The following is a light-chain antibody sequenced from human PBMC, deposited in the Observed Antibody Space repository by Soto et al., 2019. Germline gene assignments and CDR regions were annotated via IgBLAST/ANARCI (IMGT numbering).Light chain of an antibody. CDR2: DVS. V-gene: IGKV1-13*02. Sequence: AIQLTQSPSSLSASVGDRVTITCRASQGISSAFAWYQQRPGKVPKLLIYDVSSLQSGVPPRFSGSGSGTDFPLTISSLQPEDFATYYCHQSETFPLTFGQGTRLEVK. CDR1: QGISSA. CDR3: HQSETFPLT. J-gene: IGKJ5*01.